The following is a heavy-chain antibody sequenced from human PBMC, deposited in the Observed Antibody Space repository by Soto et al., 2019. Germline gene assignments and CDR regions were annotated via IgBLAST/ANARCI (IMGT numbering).Heavy chain of an antibody. V-gene: IGHV1-69*06. J-gene: IGHJ6*02. D-gene: IGHD3-10*01. CDR3: ARDLGLLWFGEPDYYYYGMDV. CDR2: IIPIFGTA. CDR1: GGTFSSYA. Sequence: QVQLVQSGAEVKKPGSSVKVSCKASGGTFSSYAISWVRQAPGQGLEWMGGIIPIFGTANYAQKFQGRVTITADKYTSTAYMELSSLRSEDTAVYYCARDLGLLWFGEPDYYYYGMDVWGQGTTVTVSS.